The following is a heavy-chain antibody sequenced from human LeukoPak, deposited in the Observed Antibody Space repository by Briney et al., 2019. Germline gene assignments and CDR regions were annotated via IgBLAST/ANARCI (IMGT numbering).Heavy chain of an antibody. V-gene: IGHV4-59*02. CDR3: ARVPGLDMYYFDY. CDR1: GASVSSYY. D-gene: IGHD3/OR15-3a*01. J-gene: IGHJ4*02. Sequence: SETLSLTCIVSGASVSSYYWSWIRQPPGKGLEWIGYIYYSGSTNYNPSLKSRVTISVDTSKNQFSLKLSSVTAADAAAYYCARVPGLDMYYFDYWGQGSLVTISS. CDR2: IYYSGST.